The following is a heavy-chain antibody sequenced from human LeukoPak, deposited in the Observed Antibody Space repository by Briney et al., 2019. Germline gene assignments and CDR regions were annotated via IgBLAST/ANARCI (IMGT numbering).Heavy chain of an antibody. CDR2: IYYSGST. J-gene: IGHJ4*02. CDR1: GGSISSYY. CDR3: ARAEFWSGPPEY. Sequence: KPSETLSLTCTVSGGSISSYYWSWIRQPPGKGLEWIGYIYYSGSTNYNPSLKSRVTISVDTSKNQFSLKLSSVTAADTAVYYCARAEFWSGPPEYWGQGTLVTVSS. D-gene: IGHD3-3*01. V-gene: IGHV4-59*01.